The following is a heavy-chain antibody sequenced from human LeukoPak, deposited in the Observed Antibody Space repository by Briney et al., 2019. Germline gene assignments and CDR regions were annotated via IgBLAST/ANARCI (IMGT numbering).Heavy chain of an antibody. J-gene: IGHJ4*02. CDR3: AKDASHNMVTFGGD. CDR2: IIPIFGTA. Sequence: ASVKVSCKASGGTFSSYAISWVRQAPGQGLEWMGGIIPIFGTANYAQKFQGRVTITADKSTSTAYMELSSLRSEDTAVYYCAKDASHNMVTFGGDWGQGTLVTVSS. D-gene: IGHD3-16*01. CDR1: GGTFSSYA. V-gene: IGHV1-69*06.